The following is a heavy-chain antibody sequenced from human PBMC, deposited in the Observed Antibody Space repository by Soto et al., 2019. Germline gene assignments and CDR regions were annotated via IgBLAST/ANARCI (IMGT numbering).Heavy chain of an antibody. D-gene: IGHD3-10*01. Sequence: QVQLVQSGAEVKKPGASVKVSCKASGGTFSSYAISWVRQAPGQGLEWMGGIIPIFGTANYAQKFQGRVTITADKSTSTAYMELSSLRSEDTAVYYCATEGDGSGSYYRTFDYWGQGTLVTVSS. J-gene: IGHJ4*02. CDR2: IIPIFGTA. CDR1: GGTFSSYA. V-gene: IGHV1-69*06. CDR3: ATEGDGSGSYYRTFDY.